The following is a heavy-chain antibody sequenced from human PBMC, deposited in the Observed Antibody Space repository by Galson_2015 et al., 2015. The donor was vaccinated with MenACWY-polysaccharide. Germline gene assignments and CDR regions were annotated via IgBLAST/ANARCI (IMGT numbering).Heavy chain of an antibody. Sequence: SLRLSCAASGFRINTYYMNWVRQTPGKGLEWVSSISKSGNDMQYTVSVRGRFTISRDIAKNSLFLQMNSLGVEDTAIYYCAKDFHNYGMDVWGRGTTVT. CDR2: ISKSGNDM. V-gene: IGHV3-21*06. CDR3: AKDFHNYGMDV. CDR1: GFRINTYY. J-gene: IGHJ6*02.